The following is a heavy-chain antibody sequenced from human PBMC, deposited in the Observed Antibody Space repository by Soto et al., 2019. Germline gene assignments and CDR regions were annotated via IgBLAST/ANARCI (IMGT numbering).Heavy chain of an antibody. CDR1: GGTFSSYA. Sequence: ASVKVSCKASGGTFSSYAISWVRQAPGQGLEWMGGIIPIFGTANYAQKFQGRVTITADESTSTAYMELSSLRSEDTAVYYCAREGRDGYKYFDYWGQGTLVTVSS. CDR2: IIPIFGTA. J-gene: IGHJ4*02. V-gene: IGHV1-69*13. CDR3: AREGRDGYKYFDY. D-gene: IGHD5-12*01.